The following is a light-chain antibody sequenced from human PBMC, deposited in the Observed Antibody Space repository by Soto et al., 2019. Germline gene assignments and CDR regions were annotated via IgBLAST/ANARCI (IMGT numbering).Light chain of an antibody. CDR1: QSVLYNSNNKNY. CDR2: WAS. V-gene: IGKV4-1*01. CDR3: QQYYSIPLT. J-gene: IGKJ4*01. Sequence: DIVMTQSPDSLAVSLGERATINCKSSQSVLYNSNNKNYLAWYQQKPGQPPRLLISWASTRESGVPDRFSGSGSGKDFTLTITSLQAEDVAVYYCQQYYSIPLTFGGGTKVEIK.